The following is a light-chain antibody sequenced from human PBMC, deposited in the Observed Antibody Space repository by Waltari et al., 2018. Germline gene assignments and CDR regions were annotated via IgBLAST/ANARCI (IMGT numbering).Light chain of an antibody. J-gene: IGKJ4*01. V-gene: IGKV4-1*01. CDR3: QQYYSTPLT. CDR2: WAT. Sequence: DIVMTQSPDSLAVFLGERATIHCKAHQRVLYSSNNKHYLSWYQQKPRQPPKLLIYWATTRESGVPDRCSGSGSTTDFTLTISSQQAEDVAHYYYQQYYSTPLTFGGGTKVEIK. CDR1: QRVLYSSNNKHY.